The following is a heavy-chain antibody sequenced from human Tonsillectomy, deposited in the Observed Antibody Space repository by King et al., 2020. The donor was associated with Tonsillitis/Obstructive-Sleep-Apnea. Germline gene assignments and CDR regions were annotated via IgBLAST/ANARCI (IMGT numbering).Heavy chain of an antibody. Sequence: VQLVESGGGGVQPGRSLRLSCAASGFTFSSYGMHWVRQAPGKGLEWVAVIWYDGSNKYYADSVKGRFTISRDNSKNTLYLQMNSLRAEDTAVYYCARDSKGGSYAAAAFDIWGKGTMVTVSS. J-gene: IGHJ3*02. D-gene: IGHD1-26*01. V-gene: IGHV3-33*01. CDR1: GFTFSSYG. CDR2: IWYDGSNK. CDR3: ARDSKGGSYAAAAFDI.